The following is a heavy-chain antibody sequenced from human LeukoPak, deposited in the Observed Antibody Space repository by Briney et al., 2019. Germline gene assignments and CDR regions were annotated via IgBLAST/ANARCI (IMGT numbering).Heavy chain of an antibody. CDR2: IYYIRNT. D-gene: IGHD1-26*01. V-gene: IGHV4-61*08. J-gene: IGHJ4*02. Sequence: PSETLSLTCTVSGGSVGSSGYDLIWIRQPPGGGLVWIGYIYYIRNTNYNPSLKSRVTMSLDPSKYQFTLKLNSVTAADTAVYYCARTQSQSGSYRYYFGYWGQGTLVTVSS. CDR1: GGSVGSSGYD. CDR3: ARTQSQSGSYRYYFGY.